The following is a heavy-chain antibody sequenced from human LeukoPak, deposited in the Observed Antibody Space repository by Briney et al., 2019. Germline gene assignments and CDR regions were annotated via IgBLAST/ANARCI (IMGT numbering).Heavy chain of an antibody. CDR2: ISYDGSNK. CDR1: GFTFSSYA. V-gene: IGHV3-30*04. Sequence: PGGSLRLSCAASGFTFSSYAMHWVRQAPGKGLEWVAVISYDGSNKYYADSVKGRFTISRDNSKNTLYLQMNSLRAEDTAVYYCARGNYDFWSGPRYYYYYMDVWGKGTTVTVSS. J-gene: IGHJ6*03. CDR3: ARGNYDFWSGPRYYYYYMDV. D-gene: IGHD3-3*01.